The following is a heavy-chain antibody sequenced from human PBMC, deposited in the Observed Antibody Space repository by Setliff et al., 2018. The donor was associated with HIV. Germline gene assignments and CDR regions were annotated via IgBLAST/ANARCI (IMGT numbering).Heavy chain of an antibody. CDR2: IIQSGST. Sequence: SETLSLTCAVYGGSFSGYYWSWIRQPPGRGLEWIGEIIQSGSTNYNPSLKSRVTISVDTSKKQFSLKLSSVTAADTAVYHCARRNSGWYDAFDIWGQGTMVTVSS. CDR3: ARRNSGWYDAFDI. V-gene: IGHV4-34*12. J-gene: IGHJ3*02. CDR1: GGSFSGYY. D-gene: IGHD6-19*01.